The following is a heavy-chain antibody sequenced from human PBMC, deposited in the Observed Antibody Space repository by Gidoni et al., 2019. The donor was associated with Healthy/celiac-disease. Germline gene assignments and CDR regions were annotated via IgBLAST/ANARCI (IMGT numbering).Heavy chain of an antibody. CDR3: ARDLDGYYDSSGYLYFDY. CDR1: GFTFSSYS. CDR2: ISSSSSTI. J-gene: IGHJ4*02. V-gene: IGHV3-48*02. Sequence: EVQLVESGGGLVQPGGSLRLSCAASGFTFSSYSMNWVRQAPGKGLEWVSYISSSSSTIYYADSVKGRFTISRDNAKNSLYLQMNSLRDEDTAVYYCARDLDGYYDSSGYLYFDYWGQGTLVTVSS. D-gene: IGHD3-22*01.